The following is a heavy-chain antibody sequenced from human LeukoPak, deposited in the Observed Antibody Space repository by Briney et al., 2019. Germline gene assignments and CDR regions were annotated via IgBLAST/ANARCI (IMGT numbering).Heavy chain of an antibody. D-gene: IGHD1-1*01. Sequence: GASVKVSCKASGYTFTGYYMHWVRQAPGQGLERMGWINPNSGGTNYTQKFQGRVTMTRDTSISTAYMELSRLRSDDTAVYYCARVGTTVPGYYFYMDVWGKGTTVTVSS. J-gene: IGHJ6*03. V-gene: IGHV1-2*02. CDR2: INPNSGGT. CDR3: ARVGTTVPGYYFYMDV. CDR1: GYTFTGYY.